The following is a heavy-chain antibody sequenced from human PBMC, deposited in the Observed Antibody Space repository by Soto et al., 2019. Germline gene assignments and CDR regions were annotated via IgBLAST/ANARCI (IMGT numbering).Heavy chain of an antibody. D-gene: IGHD5-12*01. CDR2: ISWDGGST. J-gene: IGHJ6*02. Sequence: GGSLRLSCAASGFTFDDYAMHWVRQAPGKGLEWVSLISWDGGSTYYADSVKGRFTISRDNSKNSLYLQMNSLRAEDNALYYCAKASGGRDGYNDAYYYYGLDVWGQGTTVTVSS. CDR3: AKASGGRDGYNDAYYYYGLDV. CDR1: GFTFDDYA. V-gene: IGHV3-43D*03.